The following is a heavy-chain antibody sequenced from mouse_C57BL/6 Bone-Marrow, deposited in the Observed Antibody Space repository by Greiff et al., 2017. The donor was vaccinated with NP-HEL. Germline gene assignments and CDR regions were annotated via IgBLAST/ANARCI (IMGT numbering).Heavy chain of an antibody. D-gene: IGHD1-1*01. CDR3: ARRAGSSYPYWSFDV. J-gene: IGHJ1*03. Sequence: QVHVKQSGPELVKPGASVKISCKASGYAFSSSWMNWVKQRPGKGLEWIGEIYPGDGDTNYNGKFKGKATLTVDKSSSTAYMELSSRTSEDSAVYFCARRAGSSYPYWSFDVWGTGTTVTVSS. V-gene: IGHV1-82*01. CDR2: IYPGDGDT. CDR1: GYAFSSSW.